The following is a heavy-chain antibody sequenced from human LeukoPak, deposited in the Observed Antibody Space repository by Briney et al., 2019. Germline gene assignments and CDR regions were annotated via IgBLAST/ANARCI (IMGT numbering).Heavy chain of an antibody. D-gene: IGHD6-25*01. CDR2: ISAYNGNT. V-gene: IGHV1-18*01. Sequence: GASVKVSCKASGYTFTSYGISWVRQAPGQGLEWMGWISAYNGNTNYAQKLQGRVTMTTDTSTSTAYMELRSLRSDDTAVYYCARVSGPGERYYYYYYMDVWGKGTTVTVSS. J-gene: IGHJ6*03. CDR3: ARVSGPGERYYYYYYMDV. CDR1: GYTFTSYG.